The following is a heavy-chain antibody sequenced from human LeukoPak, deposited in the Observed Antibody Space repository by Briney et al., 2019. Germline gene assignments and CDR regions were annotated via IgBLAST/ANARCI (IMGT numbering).Heavy chain of an antibody. J-gene: IGHJ4*02. CDR1: GFTFSNYD. CDR3: ARDHRRYYGSGSYFDY. D-gene: IGHD3-10*01. CDR2: ISYDGSNK. V-gene: IGHV3-30*03. Sequence: GGSLRLSCTDSGFTFSNYDMSWFRQAPGKGLEWVAVISYDGSNKYYADSVKGRFTISRDNSKNTLYLQMNSLRAEDTAVYYCARDHRRYYGSGSYFDYWGQGTLVTVSS.